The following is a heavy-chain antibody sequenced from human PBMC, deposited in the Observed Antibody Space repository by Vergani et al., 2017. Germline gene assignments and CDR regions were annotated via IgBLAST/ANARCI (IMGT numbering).Heavy chain of an antibody. V-gene: IGHV3-23*04. CDR3: ARGFTSSSSTSLDY. Sequence: EVQLVESGGGLVQPGGSLRLSCAASGFTFSSYAMSWVRQAPGKGLEWVSAISGSGGSTYYADSVKGRITISRDNSRNTVYLEMNSLRVEDTALYYCARGFTSSSSTSLDYWGQGTLLTVSS. D-gene: IGHD6-6*01. CDR1: GFTFSSYA. CDR2: ISGSGGST. J-gene: IGHJ4*02.